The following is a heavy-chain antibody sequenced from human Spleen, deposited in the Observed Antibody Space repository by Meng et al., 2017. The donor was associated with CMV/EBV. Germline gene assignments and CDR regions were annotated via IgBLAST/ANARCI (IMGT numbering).Heavy chain of an antibody. D-gene: IGHD6-6*01. V-gene: IGHV1-2*02. Sequence: CDASVYTFTGCYMHRVRQAPGEGLGWLGWFDPKSGGTHYAQKFQGRVTMPKDTSISTAYMELSRLRSDDTAVYYCARDSSSQPIDYWGQGTLVTVSS. CDR3: ARDSSSQPIDY. J-gene: IGHJ4*02. CDR1: VYTFTGCY. CDR2: FDPKSGGT.